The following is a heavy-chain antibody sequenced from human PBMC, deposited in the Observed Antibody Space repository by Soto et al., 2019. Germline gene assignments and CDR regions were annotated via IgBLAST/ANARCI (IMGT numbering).Heavy chain of an antibody. V-gene: IGHV1-69*13. CDR2: IIPTLGTA. D-gene: IGHD1-26*01. Sequence: SVKVSCKASVGTFSSYAISWVRQAPGQGLEWMGGIIPTLGTANYAQKFQGRVTITADESTSTAYMELSSLRSEDTAVYHCARGLRRGSYAYYGMDVWGQGTTVTVSS. CDR3: ARGLRRGSYAYYGMDV. J-gene: IGHJ6*02. CDR1: VGTFSSYA.